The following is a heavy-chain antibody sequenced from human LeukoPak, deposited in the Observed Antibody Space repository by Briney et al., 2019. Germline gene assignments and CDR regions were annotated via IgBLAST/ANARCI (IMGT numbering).Heavy chain of an antibody. D-gene: IGHD3-10*02. CDR1: GFTFRNYF. V-gene: IGHV3-7*01. CDR3: AELGITMIGGV. Sequence: GGSLRLSCAASGFTFRNYFMSWVRQAPGKGLEWVAYIKHDGSEEYYVDSVKGRFSISRDNAKNSLYLQMNSLRAEDTAVYYCAELGITMIGGVWGKGTTVTISS. J-gene: IGHJ6*04. CDR2: IKHDGSEE.